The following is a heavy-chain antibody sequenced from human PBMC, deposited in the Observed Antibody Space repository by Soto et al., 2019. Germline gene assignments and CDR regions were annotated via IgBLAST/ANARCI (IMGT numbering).Heavy chain of an antibody. CDR3: ASSNTYYYDSSGYQNWYFDL. Sequence: GGSLRLSCAASGFTFSSYSMNWVRQAPGKGLEWVSYISSSSSTIYYADSVKGRFTISRDNAKNSLYLQMNSLRDEDTAVYYCASSNTYYYDSSGYQNWYFDLWGRGTLVTVSS. CDR1: GFTFSSYS. V-gene: IGHV3-48*02. J-gene: IGHJ2*01. D-gene: IGHD3-22*01. CDR2: ISSSSSTI.